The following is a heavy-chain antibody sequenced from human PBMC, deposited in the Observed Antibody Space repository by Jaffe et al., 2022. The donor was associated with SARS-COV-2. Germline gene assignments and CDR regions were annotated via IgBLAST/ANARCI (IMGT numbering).Heavy chain of an antibody. CDR3: ARDSSGWVDA. J-gene: IGHJ5*02. V-gene: IGHV1-18*01. CDR1: GYTFTNYG. Sequence: QVQLVQSGAEVKKPGASVKVSCKASGYTFTNYGITWVRQALGQGLEWMGWISTSKGYTMYAQNLQGRVTVTTDTSTSTAYMELRSLRSDDTAVYYCARDSSGWVDAWGQGTLVTVSS. CDR2: ISTSKGYT. D-gene: IGHD6-19*01.